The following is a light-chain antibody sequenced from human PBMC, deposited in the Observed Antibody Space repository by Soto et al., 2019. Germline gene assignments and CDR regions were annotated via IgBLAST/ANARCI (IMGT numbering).Light chain of an antibody. J-gene: IGKJ2*01. CDR1: QNIRNY. CDR3: QQGHTLPYT. Sequence: DIQMTQSPSSLSSSIGDRVTITCRASQNIRNYLNWYQQKPGQAPNLLIYASSSLRGGVPSRFRGSGSGTEFTLTISSLQPEVFATYYCQQGHTLPYTFGQGTNLGI. CDR2: ASS. V-gene: IGKV1-39*01.